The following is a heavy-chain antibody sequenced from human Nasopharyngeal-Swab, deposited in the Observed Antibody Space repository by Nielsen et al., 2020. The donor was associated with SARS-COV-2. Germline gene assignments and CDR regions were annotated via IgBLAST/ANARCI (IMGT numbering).Heavy chain of an antibody. CDR1: GFTFSSYW. J-gene: IGHJ3*02. CDR2: IRNKVNSYAT. V-gene: IGHV3-73*01. CDR3: ARINPASGSYYDAIDI. Sequence: GESLKISCAASGFTFSSYWMSWVRQASGKGLEWVGRIRNKVNSYATTYGVSVKGRFTISRDDSKNTAYLQMNSLKTEDTAVYFCARINPASGSYYDAIDIWGQGTMVTVSS. D-gene: IGHD1-26*01.